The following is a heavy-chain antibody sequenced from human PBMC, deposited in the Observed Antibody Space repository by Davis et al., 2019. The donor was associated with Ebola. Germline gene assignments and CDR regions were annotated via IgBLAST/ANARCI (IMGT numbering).Heavy chain of an antibody. J-gene: IGHJ4*02. CDR1: GSTSSSYS. Sequence: PGGSLRPSCAASGSTSSSYSMNWFRQAPGKGLEWVSYISSSSSTIYYADSVKGRFTISRDNAKNSLYLQMNSLRDEDTAVYYCAKGYSFDYWGQGTLVTVSS. CDR3: AKGYSFDY. CDR2: ISSSSSTI. V-gene: IGHV3-48*02.